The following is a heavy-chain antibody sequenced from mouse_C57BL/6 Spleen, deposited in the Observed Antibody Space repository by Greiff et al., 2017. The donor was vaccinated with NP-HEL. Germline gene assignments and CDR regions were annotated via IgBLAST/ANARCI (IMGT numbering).Heavy chain of an antibody. J-gene: IGHJ4*01. CDR1: GYTFTSYW. D-gene: IGHD1-1*01. V-gene: IGHV1-50*01. Sequence: QVQLQQPGAELVKPGASVKLSCKASGYTFTSYWMQWVKQRPGQGLEWIGEIDPSDSYTNYNQKFKGKATLTVDTSSSTAYMQLSSLTSEDSAVYDCAREGVYFGSSIYAMDYWGQGTSVTVSS. CDR2: IDPSDSYT. CDR3: AREGVYFGSSIYAMDY.